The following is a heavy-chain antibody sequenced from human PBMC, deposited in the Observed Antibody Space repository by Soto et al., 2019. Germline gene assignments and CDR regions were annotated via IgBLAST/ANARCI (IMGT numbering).Heavy chain of an antibody. D-gene: IGHD2-21*02. CDR3: ARGDEVVTPLVYFRY. J-gene: IGHJ4*02. CDR2: ISAYNGNT. Sequence: ASVKVSCKASGYTFTSYGISWVRQAPGQGLEWMGWISAYNGNTNYAQKLQGRVTMTTDTSTSTAYMELRSLRSDDTAVYYCARGDEVVTPLVYFRYWGQGTLVTVSS. V-gene: IGHV1-18*01. CDR1: GYTFTSYG.